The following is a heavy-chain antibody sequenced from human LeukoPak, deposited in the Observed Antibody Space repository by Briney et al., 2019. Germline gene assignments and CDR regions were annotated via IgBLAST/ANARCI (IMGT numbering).Heavy chain of an antibody. CDR2: IYYSGST. V-gene: IGHV4-30-4*01. J-gene: IGHJ4*02. CDR3: ARFGELLSACDY. Sequence: SPTQYLTCPVSGRSISSGASCWSWIRLPPGKGLERIGYIYYSGSTYYNPSLKSRVTISVDTSKNQFSLKLSSVTAADKAVYYCARFGELLSACDYWGQGTLVTVSS. CDR1: GRSISSGASC. D-gene: IGHD3-10*01.